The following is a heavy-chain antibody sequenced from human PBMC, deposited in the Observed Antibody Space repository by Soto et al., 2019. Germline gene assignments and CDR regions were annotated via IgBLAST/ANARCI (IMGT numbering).Heavy chain of an antibody. CDR1: GGSVSSGSYY. CDR3: ARVQAGAFDI. D-gene: IGHD4-4*01. J-gene: IGHJ3*02. CDR2: IYYSGST. Sequence: SETLSLTCTVSGGSVSSGSYYWSWIRQPPGKGLEWIGYIYYSGSTNYNPSLKSRVTISVDTSKNQFSLKLGSVTAADTAVYYCARVQAGAFDIWGQGTMVTVSS. V-gene: IGHV4-61*01.